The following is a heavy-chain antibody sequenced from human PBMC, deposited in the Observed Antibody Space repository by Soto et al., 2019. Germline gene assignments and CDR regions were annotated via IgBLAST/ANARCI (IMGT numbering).Heavy chain of an antibody. Sequence: GGSLRLSCAASGFTFSSYDMHWVRQATGKGLEWVSAIGTAGDTYYPGSVKGRFTISRENAKNSLYLQMNSLRAEDTAVYYCARVMQEWSYYYYGMDVWGQGTTVTVSS. V-gene: IGHV3-13*01. CDR1: GFTFSSYD. CDR3: ARVMQEWSYYYYGMDV. J-gene: IGHJ6*02. CDR2: IGTAGDT. D-gene: IGHD3-3*01.